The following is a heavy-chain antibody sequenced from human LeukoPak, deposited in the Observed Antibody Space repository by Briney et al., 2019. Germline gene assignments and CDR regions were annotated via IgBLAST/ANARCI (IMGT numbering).Heavy chain of an antibody. CDR1: GYTFTNYD. Sequence: EASAKVSCKASGYTFTNYDINWVRQATGQGLEWMGWMNPNSGNTGYAQKFQGRVTITRNTSISTAYMELSSLRSEDTAVYYCARGQWELLHDAFDIWGQGTMVTVSS. V-gene: IGHV1-8*03. CDR3: ARGQWELLHDAFDI. J-gene: IGHJ3*02. D-gene: IGHD1-26*01. CDR2: MNPNSGNT.